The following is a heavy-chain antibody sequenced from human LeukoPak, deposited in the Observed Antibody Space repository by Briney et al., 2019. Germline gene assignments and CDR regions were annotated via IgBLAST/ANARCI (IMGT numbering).Heavy chain of an antibody. J-gene: IGHJ4*02. CDR3: ARESSSGWYFPRGGLEYFDY. CDR2: ISSSSSYI. CDR1: GFTFSSYS. V-gene: IGHV3-21*01. D-gene: IGHD6-19*01. Sequence: GGFLRLSCAASGFTFSSYSMNWVRQAPGKGLEWVSSISSSSSYIYYADSVKGRFTISRDNAKNSLYLQMNSLRAEDTAVYYCARESSSGWYFPRGGLEYFDYWGQGTLVTVSS.